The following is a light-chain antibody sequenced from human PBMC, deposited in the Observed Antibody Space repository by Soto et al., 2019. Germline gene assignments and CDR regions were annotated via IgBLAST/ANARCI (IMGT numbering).Light chain of an antibody. Sequence: EIVLTQSPGTLSLSPGERVTLSCRASQSISNDHLAWYQQKSGHPPRLLIHGTSNRATGIPDRFSGSGSGTDFTLTFTRLEPEDFAVYYCEYYGTSITFGGGTKVEIK. CDR2: GTS. J-gene: IGKJ4*01. V-gene: IGKV3-20*01. CDR1: QSISNDH. CDR3: EYYGTSIT.